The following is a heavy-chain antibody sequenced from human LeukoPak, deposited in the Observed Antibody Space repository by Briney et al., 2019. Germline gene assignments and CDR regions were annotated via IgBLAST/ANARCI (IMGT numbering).Heavy chain of an antibody. V-gene: IGHV4-61*01. CDR2: MHYSGST. CDR3: ARESSSDYFDY. Sequence: KPSETLSLTCTVSGGSVTSGRYNWSWIRQPPGKGLEWIGYMHYSGSTNYNPSLKTRVTISIDTSKNQFSLKLSSVTAADTAVYYCARESSSDYFDYWGQGTLVTVSS. CDR1: GGSVTSGRYN. D-gene: IGHD6-6*01. J-gene: IGHJ4*02.